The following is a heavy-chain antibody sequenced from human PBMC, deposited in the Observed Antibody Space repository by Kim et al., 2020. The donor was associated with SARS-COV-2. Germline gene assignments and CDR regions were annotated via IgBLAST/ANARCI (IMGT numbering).Heavy chain of an antibody. CDR3: ARAWGTSNRFDY. CDR2: INQDGTAK. D-gene: IGHD1-26*01. CDR1: GFTFSSNW. Sequence: GGSLRLSCAASGFTFSSNWMSWVRQAPGKGLEWVANINQDGTAKFYLDSGRGRFTISRDNAKSSLHLQMDSLRADDTAVYYCARAWGTSNRFDYWGRGTLVTVSS. J-gene: IGHJ4*02. V-gene: IGHV3-7*03.